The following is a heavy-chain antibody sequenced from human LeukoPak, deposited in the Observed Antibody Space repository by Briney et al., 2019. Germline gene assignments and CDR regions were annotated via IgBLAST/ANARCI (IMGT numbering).Heavy chain of an antibody. V-gene: IGHV1-18*01. CDR1: GYTFTSYG. D-gene: IGHD2-2*01. CDR3: ARDRVCSSTSCYDGGRKVNDY. J-gene: IGHJ4*02. CDR2: ISAYNGNT. Sequence: GASVKVSCKASGYTFTSYGISWVRQAPGQGLEWMGWISAYNGNTNYAQKLQGRVTMTTDTSTSTAYMELRSLRSDGTAVYYCARDRVCSSTSCYDGGRKVNDYWGQGTLVTVSS.